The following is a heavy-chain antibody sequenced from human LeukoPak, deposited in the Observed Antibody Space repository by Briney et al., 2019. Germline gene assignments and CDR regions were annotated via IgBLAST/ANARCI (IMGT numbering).Heavy chain of an antibody. CDR2: ISSNGGST. J-gene: IGHJ6*03. D-gene: IGHD1-26*01. CDR3: ARELNQWELLHYYYYYYMDV. CDR1: GFTFSSYA. V-gene: IGHV3-64*01. Sequence: GGSLRLSCAASGFTFSSYAMHWVRQAPGKGLEYVSAISSNGGSTYYANSVKGRFTISRDNAKNSLYLQMNSLRAEDTAVYYCARELNQWELLHYYYYYYMDVWGKGTTVTVSS.